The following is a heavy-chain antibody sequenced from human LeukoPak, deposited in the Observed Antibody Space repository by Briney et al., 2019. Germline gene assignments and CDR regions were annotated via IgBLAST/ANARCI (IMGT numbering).Heavy chain of an antibody. D-gene: IGHD3-3*01. V-gene: IGHV5-51*01. Sequence: GESLQISCKGLGYSFSSYSIGWVRQMPGKGLEWMGIIYPDVSDTRYSPSFQGQVTISADKSFSTAYLQWSSLKASDTAMYYCARQYYDFWSGYPRQTYYFDYWGQGALVTVSP. CDR1: GYSFSSYS. CDR3: ARQYYDFWSGYPRQTYYFDY. J-gene: IGHJ4*02. CDR2: IYPDVSDT.